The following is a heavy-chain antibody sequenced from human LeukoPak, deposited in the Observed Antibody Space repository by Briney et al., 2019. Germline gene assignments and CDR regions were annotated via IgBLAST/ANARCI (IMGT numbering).Heavy chain of an antibody. J-gene: IGHJ4*02. CDR3: ARDTGTGYSSSWYGGGFHF. D-gene: IGHD6-13*01. CDR1: GFTFSSYS. V-gene: IGHV3-21*01. Sequence: PGGSLRLSCAASGFTFSSYSMNWVRQAPGKGLEWVSSISSSSSYIYYADSVKGRFTISRDNAKNSLYLQMNSLRAEDTAVYYCARDTGTGYSSSWYGGGFHFLGQGTLVTVSS. CDR2: ISSSSSYI.